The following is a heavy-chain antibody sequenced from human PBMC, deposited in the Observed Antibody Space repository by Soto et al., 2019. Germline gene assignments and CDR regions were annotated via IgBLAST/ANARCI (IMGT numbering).Heavy chain of an antibody. V-gene: IGHV3-23*01. CDR3: AKDHLPWLPNSWGFDY. CDR1: GFTFSSYA. Sequence: EVQLLESGGGLVQPGGSLRLSCAASGFTFSSYAMSWVRQAPGKGLEWVSGISGSGGSTYYADSVKGRFTISRDNAKNTLYLQMNSLRAEDTAVYYCAKDHLPWLPNSWGFDYWGQGTLVTVSS. CDR2: ISGSGGST. D-gene: IGHD5-12*01. J-gene: IGHJ4*02.